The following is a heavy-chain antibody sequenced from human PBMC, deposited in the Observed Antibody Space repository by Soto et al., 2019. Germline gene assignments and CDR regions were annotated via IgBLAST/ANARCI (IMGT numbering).Heavy chain of an antibody. D-gene: IGHD2-21*02. Sequence: EVQLVESGGGLVKPGGSLRLSCAASGFTFGTFTMSWVRQAPGKGLEWVSSIGTTSTYIYDADSVRGRFTISIDNANNSLYLQMNSLRAEDTAVYFCARVMCADCPSYYYYSMDVWGQGTTVTFSS. CDR2: IGTTSTYI. CDR1: GFTFGTFT. J-gene: IGHJ6*02. V-gene: IGHV3-21*01. CDR3: ARVMCADCPSYYYYSMDV.